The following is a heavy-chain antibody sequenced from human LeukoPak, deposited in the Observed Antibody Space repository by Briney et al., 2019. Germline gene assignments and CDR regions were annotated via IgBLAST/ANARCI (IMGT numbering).Heavy chain of an antibody. V-gene: IGHV3-21*01. CDR3: ARDWGIGWFDP. Sequence: GGSLRLSCAASGFTFSSYSMNWVRQAPGKGLEWVSSISSSSYIYYADSVKGRFTISRDNAKNSLYLQMNSLRAEDTAVYYRARDWGIGWFDPWGQGTLVTVSS. CDR1: GFTFSSYS. D-gene: IGHD6-13*01. J-gene: IGHJ5*02. CDR2: ISSSSYI.